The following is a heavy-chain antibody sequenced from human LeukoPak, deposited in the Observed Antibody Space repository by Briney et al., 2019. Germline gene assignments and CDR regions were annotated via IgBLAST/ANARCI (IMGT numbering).Heavy chain of an antibody. CDR3: ARDKKLGYCSSTSCAPFDY. CDR1: GGTFSSYA. D-gene: IGHD2-2*01. Sequence: SVKVSCKASGGTFSSYAISWVRQAPGQGLEWMGGIIPIFGTANYAQKFQGRVTITADESASTAYMELSSLRSEDTAVYYCARDKKLGYCSSTSCAPFDYWGQGTLVTVSS. V-gene: IGHV1-69*13. CDR2: IIPIFGTA. J-gene: IGHJ4*02.